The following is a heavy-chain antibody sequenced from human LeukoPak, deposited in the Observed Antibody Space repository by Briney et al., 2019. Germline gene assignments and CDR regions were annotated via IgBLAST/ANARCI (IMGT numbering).Heavy chain of an antibody. J-gene: IGHJ4*02. V-gene: IGHV3-30*04. Sequence: QPGGSLRLSCAASGFTFSSYAMHWVRQAPGKGLEWVAVISYDGSNKYYADSVKGRFTISRDNSKNTLYLQMNSLRAEDTAVYYCARGPTTVTRAFDYWGQGSLVTVSS. CDR1: GFTFSSYA. D-gene: IGHD4-17*01. CDR3: ARGPTTVTRAFDY. CDR2: ISYDGSNK.